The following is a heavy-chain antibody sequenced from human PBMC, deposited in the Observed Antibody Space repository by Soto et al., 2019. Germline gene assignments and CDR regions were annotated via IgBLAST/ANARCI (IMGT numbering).Heavy chain of an antibody. J-gene: IGHJ4*02. D-gene: IGHD4-17*01. CDR3: ARDLDFGDYALDY. CDR2: IKQDGSEK. Sequence: GGSLRLSCAASGFTFSKFWMTWVRQAPGKGLEWVASIKQDGSEKYYVDSVKGRFTISRDNAKNSLYLQMNSLRAEDTAVYYCARDLDFGDYALDYWGQGTLATVSS. V-gene: IGHV3-7*01. CDR1: GFTFSKFW.